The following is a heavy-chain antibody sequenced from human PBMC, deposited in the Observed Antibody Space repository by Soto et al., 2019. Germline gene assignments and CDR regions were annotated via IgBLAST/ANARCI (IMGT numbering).Heavy chain of an antibody. CDR3: ARDIGLTAVDCFVP. V-gene: IGHV1-18*01. J-gene: IGHJ5*02. D-gene: IGHD6-19*01. CDR2: IGVYNGNT. Sequence: QVQLVQSGAEVKNPGASVKVSCKASGSTFSTYGISWVRQAPGQGLEWMGWIGVYNGNTNYAQKFQGRVTMTTDTSTSTAYMELRTLRSDDTAVYYCARDIGLTAVDCFVPWGQGTLVTVSS. CDR1: GSTFSTYG.